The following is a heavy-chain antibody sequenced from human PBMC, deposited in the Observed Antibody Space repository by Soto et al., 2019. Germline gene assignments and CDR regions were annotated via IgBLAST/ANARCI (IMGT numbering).Heavy chain of an antibody. D-gene: IGHD3-10*01. Sequence: LRLSCVASGLTFGSRAMTWVRQAPGEGLQWVSTITDTGGDAKYSDSVRGRFVISRYNSKKPLYLQMTSLTAEDSAMYYCARGSTDSYPGSRIFDFWGRGTLVTVSS. J-gene: IGHJ4*02. V-gene: IGHV3-23*01. CDR1: GLTFGSRA. CDR2: ITDTGGDA. CDR3: ARGSTDSYPGSRIFDF.